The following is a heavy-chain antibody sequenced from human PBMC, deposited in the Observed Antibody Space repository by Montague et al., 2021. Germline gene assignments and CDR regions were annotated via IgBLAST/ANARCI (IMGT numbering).Heavy chain of an antibody. CDR3: AKGPWASSGTTCPLYPFDF. J-gene: IGHJ4*02. CDR1: GFTFSNYA. V-gene: IGHV3-23*01. CDR2: LSDSGANT. D-gene: IGHD2-2*01. Sequence: SLRLSCAASGFTFSNYAMSWVRQTPGGGLDLVSDLSDSGANTYYADSVKGRFTISRDNSQNRLYLRLNSLRAEDTAVYYCAKGPWASSGTTCPLYPFDFWGQGTPVTVSS.